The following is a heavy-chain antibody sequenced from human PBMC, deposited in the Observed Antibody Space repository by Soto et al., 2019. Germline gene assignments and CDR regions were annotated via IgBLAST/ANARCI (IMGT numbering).Heavy chain of an antibody. Sequence: GGSLRLSCAASGFTFSSYAMSWVRQAPGKGLEWVSAISGSGGSTYYADSVRGRFTISRDNSKNTLYLQMNSLRAEDTAVYYCAKAEGIAAPSHPYYYYYGMDVWGQGTTVTVSS. J-gene: IGHJ6*02. CDR2: ISGSGGST. V-gene: IGHV3-23*01. D-gene: IGHD6-13*01. CDR3: AKAEGIAAPSHPYYYYYGMDV. CDR1: GFTFSSYA.